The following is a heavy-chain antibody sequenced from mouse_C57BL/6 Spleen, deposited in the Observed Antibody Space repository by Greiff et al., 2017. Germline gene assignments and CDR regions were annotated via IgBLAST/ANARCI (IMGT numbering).Heavy chain of an antibody. J-gene: IGHJ2*01. CDR3: ARISFHYAVLAY. CDR2: IYPRSGNT. Sequence: QVQLQQSEAELVRPGASVKLSCKASGYTFTGYAIRWVKQRTGQGLEWIGEIYPRSGNTKYNEKFKGKATLTADKSSSTAYMQLNSLTSEDSAVYFCARISFHYAVLAYWGQGTTLTVSS. D-gene: IGHD1-2*01. V-gene: IGHV1-81*01. CDR1: GYTFTGYA.